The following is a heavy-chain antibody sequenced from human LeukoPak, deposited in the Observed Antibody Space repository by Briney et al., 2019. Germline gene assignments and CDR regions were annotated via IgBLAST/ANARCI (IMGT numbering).Heavy chain of an antibody. J-gene: IGHJ3*02. CDR2: ISYDGSNK. CDR1: GFTFSSYG. CDR3: AKVGGCSSTSCYHDAFDI. D-gene: IGHD2-2*01. Sequence: GRSLRLSCAASGFTFSSYGMHWVRQAPGKGLEWVAVISYDGSNKYYADSVKGRFTIPRDNSKNTLYLQMNSLRAEDTAVYYCAKVGGCSSTSCYHDAFDIWGQGTMVTVSS. V-gene: IGHV3-30*18.